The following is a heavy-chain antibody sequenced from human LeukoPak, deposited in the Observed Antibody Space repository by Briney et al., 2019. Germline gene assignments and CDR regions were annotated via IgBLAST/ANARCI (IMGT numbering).Heavy chain of an antibody. J-gene: IGHJ4*02. CDR3: ARGVTITEARNDY. CDR2: ISSSSSYK. V-gene: IGHV3-21*01. D-gene: IGHD4-17*01. Sequence: PGESLRLSCAASGFTLTGWSMNWVRQAPGKGLEWVSSISSSSSYKYYADSVKGRFTISRDNAKNSLFLQMNSLRAEDTAAYYCARGVTITEARNDYWGQGTLVTVSS. CDR1: GFTLTGWS.